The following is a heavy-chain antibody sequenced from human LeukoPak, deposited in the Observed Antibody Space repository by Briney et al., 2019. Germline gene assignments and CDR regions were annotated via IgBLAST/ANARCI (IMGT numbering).Heavy chain of an antibody. CDR1: GFTFSRYW. Sequence: GGSLRLSCAASGFTFSRYWVTWVRQAPGEGLEWVANIKPDGSEQYYVDSVKGRFTISRDNAKNSLYLQMNSLTAEDTAVYYCARDGVLGSGQWVSYYLDVWGKGTTVTIFS. CDR3: ARDGVLGSGQWVSYYLDV. D-gene: IGHD3-10*01. V-gene: IGHV3-7*01. CDR2: IKPDGSEQ. J-gene: IGHJ6*03.